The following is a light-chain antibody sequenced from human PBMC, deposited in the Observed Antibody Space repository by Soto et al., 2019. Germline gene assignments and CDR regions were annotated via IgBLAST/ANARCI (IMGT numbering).Light chain of an antibody. V-gene: IGLV1-44*01. CDR3: EAWDDSLNGAV. Sequence: QSVLTQPPSASGTPGQRVTISCSGSSSNIGSNTVNWYQPLTGTATTLLIYNNNERPSGVPDRFSGSKSGTSASLAISGLQSENEADYYCEAWDDSLNGAVFGGGTQLTVL. CDR2: NNN. J-gene: IGLJ7*01. CDR1: SSNIGSNT.